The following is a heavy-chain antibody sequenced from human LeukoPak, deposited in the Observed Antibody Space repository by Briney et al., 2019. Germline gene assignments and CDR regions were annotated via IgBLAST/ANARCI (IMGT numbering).Heavy chain of an antibody. D-gene: IGHD3-3*01. Sequence: GGSLRLSCAASGFTFSSYAMHWVRQAPGKGLEWVAVISYDGSNKCYADSVKGRFTISRDNSKNTLYLQMNSLRAEDTAVYYCARGYYDFWSGYYVDYWGQGTLVTVSS. J-gene: IGHJ4*02. CDR3: ARGYYDFWSGYYVDY. V-gene: IGHV3-30-3*01. CDR1: GFTFSSYA. CDR2: ISYDGSNK.